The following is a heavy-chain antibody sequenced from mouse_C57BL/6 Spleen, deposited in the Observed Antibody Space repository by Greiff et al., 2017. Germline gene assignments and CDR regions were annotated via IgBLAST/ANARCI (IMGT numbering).Heavy chain of an antibody. CDR3: ARQAAQATFAY. Sequence: EVKLVESGGGLVKPGGSLKLSCAASGFTFSSYTMSWVRQTPEKRLEWVATISGGGGNTYYPDSVKGRFTISRDNAKNTLYLQMGSLRSEDTALYYCARQAAQATFAYWGQGTLVTVSA. CDR1: GFTFSSYT. V-gene: IGHV5-9*01. D-gene: IGHD3-2*02. CDR2: ISGGGGNT. J-gene: IGHJ3*01.